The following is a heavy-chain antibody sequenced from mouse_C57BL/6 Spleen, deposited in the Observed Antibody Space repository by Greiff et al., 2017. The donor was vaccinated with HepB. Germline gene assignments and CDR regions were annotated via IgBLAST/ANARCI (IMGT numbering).Heavy chain of an antibody. CDR3: ARGGYGSSPYAMDY. J-gene: IGHJ4*01. CDR2: FHPYNDDT. V-gene: IGHV1-47*01. Sequence: QVQLKQSGAELVKPGASVKMSCKASGYTFTTYPIEWMKQNHGKSLEWIGNFHPYNDDTKYNEKFKGKATLTVAKSSSTVYLELSRLTSDDSAVYYCARGGYGSSPYAMDYWGQGTSVTVSS. D-gene: IGHD1-1*01. CDR1: GYTFTTYP.